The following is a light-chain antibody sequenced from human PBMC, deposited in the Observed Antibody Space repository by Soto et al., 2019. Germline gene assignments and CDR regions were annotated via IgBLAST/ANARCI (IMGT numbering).Light chain of an antibody. Sequence: EIVLTQSPGTLSLSPGESAALSCRASQSITSNYLVWYRQKPGQAPRLLIYAISSRAAGIPDRFSGSGSGTDFTLTITRLEPEDSAIYYCQQHSNSPLTFGQGTRVEVK. V-gene: IGKV3-20*01. CDR1: QSITSNY. J-gene: IGKJ1*01. CDR2: AIS. CDR3: QQHSNSPLT.